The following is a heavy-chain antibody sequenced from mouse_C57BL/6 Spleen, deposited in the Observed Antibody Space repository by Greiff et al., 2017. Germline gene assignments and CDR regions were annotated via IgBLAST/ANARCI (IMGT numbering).Heavy chain of an antibody. Sequence: QVQLQQSGPELVKPGASVKISCKASGYSFTSYYIHWVKQRPGQGLEWIGWIYPGSGNTKYNEKFKGKATLTADTSSSTAYMQLSSLTSEDSAVYYCARLRDGNYPLDYWGQGTTLTVSS. D-gene: IGHD2-1*01. V-gene: IGHV1-66*01. CDR2: IYPGSGNT. CDR1: GYSFTSYY. J-gene: IGHJ2*01. CDR3: ARLRDGNYPLDY.